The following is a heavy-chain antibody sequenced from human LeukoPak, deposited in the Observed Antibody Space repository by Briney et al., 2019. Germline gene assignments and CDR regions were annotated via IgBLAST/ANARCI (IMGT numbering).Heavy chain of an antibody. CDR3: ARDLGTTLNYYYGMDV. V-gene: IGHV4-59*01. Sequence: SETLSLTCTVSGGSISSYYWSWIRQPPGKGLEWIGYIYYSGSTNYNPSLKSRVTISVDTSKNQFSPKLSSVTAADTAVYYCARDLGTTLNYYYGMDVWGQGTTVTVSS. D-gene: IGHD1-7*01. J-gene: IGHJ6*02. CDR2: IYYSGST. CDR1: GGSISSYY.